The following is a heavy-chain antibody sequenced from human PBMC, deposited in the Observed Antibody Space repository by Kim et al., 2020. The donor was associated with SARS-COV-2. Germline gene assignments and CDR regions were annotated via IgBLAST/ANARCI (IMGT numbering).Heavy chain of an antibody. V-gene: IGHV3-23*01. D-gene: IGHD1-26*01. Sequence: TYYDDPLKGRLTISRENSKSTLYLQMNSLSAEDTAVYYCARDLVGTKNFWGQGTLVTVSS. J-gene: IGHJ4*02. CDR2: T. CDR3: ARDLVGTKNF.